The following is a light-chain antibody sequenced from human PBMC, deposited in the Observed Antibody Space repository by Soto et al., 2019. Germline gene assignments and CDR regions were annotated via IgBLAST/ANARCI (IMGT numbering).Light chain of an antibody. CDR2: EDS. J-gene: IGLJ1*01. CDR3: CSYAGSSTYV. V-gene: IGLV2-23*01. Sequence: QSALTQPASVSGSPGQSITISCTGTINDVGSYNLVSWYQQHPGKAPKLMISEDSKRPSGVSTRFSGSKSGITASLTISGLRAGDEADYYCCSYAGSSTYVFGTGTKVTVL. CDR1: INDVGSYNL.